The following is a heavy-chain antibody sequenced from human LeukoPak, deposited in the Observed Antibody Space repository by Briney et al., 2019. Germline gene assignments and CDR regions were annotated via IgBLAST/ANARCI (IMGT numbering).Heavy chain of an antibody. CDR2: IWYDGSNK. J-gene: IGHJ4*02. Sequence: GGSLRLPCAASGFTFSSYGMHWVRQAPGKGLEWVAVIWYDGSNKYYADSVKGRFTISRDNSKNTLYLQMNSLRAEDTAVYYCARDIWFGELCYFDYWGQGTLVTVSS. V-gene: IGHV3-33*01. CDR3: ARDIWFGELCYFDY. CDR1: GFTFSSYG. D-gene: IGHD3-10*01.